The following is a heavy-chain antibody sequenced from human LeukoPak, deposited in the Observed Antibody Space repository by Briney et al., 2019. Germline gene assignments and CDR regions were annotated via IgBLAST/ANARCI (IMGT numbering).Heavy chain of an antibody. CDR1: GFTFSNYA. D-gene: IGHD1-26*01. CDR2: ISDGGGRT. Sequence: PGGSLRLSCAASGFTFSNYAMSWVRQPPGKGLEWVSGISDGGGRTYYADSVKGRFAISRDKSRNTLHLQMNSLRAEDTAIYYCAKDIRVGLYYFDDWGQGTLVTVSS. J-gene: IGHJ4*02. V-gene: IGHV3-23*01. CDR3: AKDIRVGLYYFDD.